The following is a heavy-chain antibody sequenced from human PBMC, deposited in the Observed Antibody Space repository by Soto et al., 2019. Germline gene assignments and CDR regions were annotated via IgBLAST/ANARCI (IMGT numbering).Heavy chain of an antibody. Sequence: QVQLVQSGAEVKKPGASVKVSCKASGYTFTSYGISWVRQAPGQGLEWMGWISAYNGNTNYAQKRQGRGTMTTDTPTSTAYMELRSLRSDDTSVYYCAREATTVDYSNLDFGYWGQGTLVTVSS. D-gene: IGHD4-4*01. CDR3: AREATTVDYSNLDFGY. J-gene: IGHJ4*02. V-gene: IGHV1-18*01. CDR1: GYTFTSYG. CDR2: ISAYNGNT.